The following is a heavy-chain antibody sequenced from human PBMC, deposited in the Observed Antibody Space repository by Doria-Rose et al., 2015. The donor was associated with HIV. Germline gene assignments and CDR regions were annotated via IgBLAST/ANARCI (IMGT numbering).Heavy chain of an antibody. J-gene: IGHJ4*02. Sequence: QVTLKESGPVLVKPTETLTLTCTVSGVSLSSPGMGASWIRQPPGKALEWLANIFSDDERSYKTSLKSGLTIARRTSKSQVVLTMTDMDPVDTATYYCARIKSSRWYHKYYFDFWGQGTLVIVSA. V-gene: IGHV2-26*01. D-gene: IGHD6-13*01. CDR2: IFSDDER. CDR3: ARIKSSRWYHKYYFDF. CDR1: GVSLSSPGMG.